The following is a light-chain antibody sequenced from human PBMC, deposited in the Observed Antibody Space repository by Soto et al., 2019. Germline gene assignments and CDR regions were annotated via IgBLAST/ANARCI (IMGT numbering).Light chain of an antibody. CDR2: GAS. V-gene: IGKV1-39*01. CDR1: QTIGKH. Sequence: DIQMTQSPFFLSASVGDRVTITCRASQTIGKHLNWYQQKPGKPPKFLIYGASTLQSGVPSRFTGSGSGTDFTLTVNSLQAEDFATYYCQQSYTSPTTFGQGTRLENK. CDR3: QQSYTSPTT. J-gene: IGKJ5*01.